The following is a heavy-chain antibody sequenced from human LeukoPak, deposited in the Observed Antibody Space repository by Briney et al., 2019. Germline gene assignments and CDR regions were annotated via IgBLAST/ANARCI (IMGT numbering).Heavy chain of an antibody. V-gene: IGHV3-23*01. CDR3: AKKEMGYSSAWYLF. CDR2: VTGSGGNT. Sequence: GGSLRLSCAASGITFSSHAMTWVRQAPEKGLEWVSSVTGSGGNTYYADSVKGRFTISRDNSQNTLYLQMNSLRAEDTALYYCAKKEMGYSSAWYLFGGQGTLVTVSS. CDR1: GITFSSHA. D-gene: IGHD6-19*01. J-gene: IGHJ4*02.